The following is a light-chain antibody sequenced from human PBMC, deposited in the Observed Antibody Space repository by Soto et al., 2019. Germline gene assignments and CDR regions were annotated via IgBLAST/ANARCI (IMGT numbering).Light chain of an antibody. CDR2: DVI. Sequence: QSVLIQPRSVSGSPGQSVTISCTGTSSDVGVYKYVSWYRQHPGKAPKLMIYDVITRPSGVPHRFSGSKSGNTASLTTSGLQPEDEADYYCCSYAGDYTFVFGTGTKLTVL. J-gene: IGLJ1*01. CDR1: SSDVGVYKY. CDR3: CSYAGDYTFV. V-gene: IGLV2-11*01.